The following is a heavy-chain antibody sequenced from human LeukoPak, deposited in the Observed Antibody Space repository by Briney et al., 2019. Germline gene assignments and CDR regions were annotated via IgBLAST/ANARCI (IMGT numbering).Heavy chain of an antibody. D-gene: IGHD4-17*01. J-gene: IGHJ4*02. Sequence: GGSLRLSCAASGFTFSSFAMSWVRQAPGKGLEWVSTISGSGGSTDYADSVKGRFTFSRDNSKNTLYLQMNSLRAEDTAVYYCAKDLPHYGDYVEGYWGQGTLVTVSS. V-gene: IGHV3-23*01. CDR2: ISGSGGST. CDR1: GFTFSSFA. CDR3: AKDLPHYGDYVEGY.